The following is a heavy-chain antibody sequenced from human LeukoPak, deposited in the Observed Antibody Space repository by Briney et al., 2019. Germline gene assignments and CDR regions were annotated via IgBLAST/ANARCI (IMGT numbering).Heavy chain of an antibody. CDR1: GGSISSSNW. D-gene: IGHD3-10*01. V-gene: IGHV4-4*02. Sequence: SGTLSLTCAVSGGSISSSNWWSWVRQPPGKGLEWIGEIYHSGSTNYNPSLKSRVTISVEKSKNQFSLKLSSVSAADTAVYYCARSYGSGTYDAFDIWGQGTMVTVSS. CDR2: IYHSGST. J-gene: IGHJ3*02. CDR3: ARSYGSGTYDAFDI.